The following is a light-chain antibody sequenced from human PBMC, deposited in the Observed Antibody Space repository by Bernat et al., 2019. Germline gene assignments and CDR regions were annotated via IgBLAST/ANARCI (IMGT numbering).Light chain of an antibody. V-gene: IGLV10-54*01. Sequence: QAGLTQPPSVSKGLRQTATLTCTGNSNNVGNQGAAWLQQHQGHPPKLLSYRNNNRPSGISERLSASRAGNTAPLTITGLQPGDEADYYCSAWDSSLSAWVFGGGTKLTVL. CDR1: SNNVGNQG. CDR3: SAWDSSLSAWV. CDR2: RNN. J-gene: IGLJ3*02.